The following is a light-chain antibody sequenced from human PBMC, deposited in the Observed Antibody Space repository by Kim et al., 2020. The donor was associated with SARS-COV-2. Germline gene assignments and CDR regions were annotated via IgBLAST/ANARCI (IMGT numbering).Light chain of an antibody. V-gene: IGLV3-1*01. Sequence: VSPGQTASISCYRNKVGDKYACLYQQRPGQSPVLVIYQDTKRPSGIPERFSGSNSGNTATLTISGTQAMDEADYYCQAWDSSTVVFGGGTQLTVL. J-gene: IGLJ2*01. CDR2: QDT. CDR1: KVGDKY. CDR3: QAWDSSTVV.